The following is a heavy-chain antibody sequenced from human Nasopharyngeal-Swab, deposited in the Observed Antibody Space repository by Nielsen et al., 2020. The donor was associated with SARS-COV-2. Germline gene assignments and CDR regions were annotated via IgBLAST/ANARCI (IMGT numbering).Heavy chain of an antibody. D-gene: IGHD2-15*01. CDR3: AKEGCSGGSCYHDYYYYGMDV. J-gene: IGHJ6*02. CDR2: ISYDGSNK. V-gene: IGHV3-30*18. Sequence: WIRQPPGKGLEWVAVISYDGSNKYYADSVKGQFTISRDNSKNTLYLQMNSLRAEDTAVYYCAKEGCSGGSCYHDYYYYGMDVWGQGTTVTVS.